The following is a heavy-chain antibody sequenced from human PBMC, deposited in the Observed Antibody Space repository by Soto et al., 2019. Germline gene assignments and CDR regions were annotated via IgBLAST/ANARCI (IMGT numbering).Heavy chain of an antibody. V-gene: IGHV3-48*01. J-gene: IGHJ3*01. CDR3: TRGVSYGFDF. CDR1: GFTFSVYS. D-gene: IGHD3-10*01. Sequence: GGSLRLSCVASGFTFSVYSMNWVRQAPGKGLEWVSYMTSDSKTIHYADSVKGRFTISRDNAKNSVFLQMNSLRAEDTAVYYCTRGVSYGFDFWGQGTMVTVSS. CDR2: MTSDSKTI.